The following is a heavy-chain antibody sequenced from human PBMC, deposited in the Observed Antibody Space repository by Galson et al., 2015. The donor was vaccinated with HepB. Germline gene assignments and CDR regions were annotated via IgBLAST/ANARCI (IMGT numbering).Heavy chain of an antibody. CDR1: GFTFSDYD. CDR3: VSFAGYDYGDYELHDY. D-gene: IGHD4-17*01. J-gene: IGHJ4*02. V-gene: IGHV3-48*02. Sequence: SLRLSCAASGFTFSDYDMNWVRQAPGKGLEWISYISSSGGTIYYADSVKGRFTISRDNAKKSLYLQLNSLRDEDTAVYYCVSFAGYDYGDYELHDYWGQGTLVTVSS. CDR2: ISSSGGTI.